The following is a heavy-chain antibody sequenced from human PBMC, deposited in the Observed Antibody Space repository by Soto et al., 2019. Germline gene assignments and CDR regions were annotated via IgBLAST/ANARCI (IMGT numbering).Heavy chain of an antibody. D-gene: IGHD3-3*01. CDR1: GLNFDDFA. J-gene: IGHJ4*02. CDR2: ITWNSRVL. CDR3: AKGRYDFWSPYYFDS. Sequence: GGSLRLSCVGTGLNFDDFAMHWVRQAPGKGLEWVSGITWNSRVLAYADSVKGRFTISRDNARNSLYLQMDSLRDEDTPLYYCAKGRYDFWSPYYFDSWGQGTLVTVSS. V-gene: IGHV3-9*01.